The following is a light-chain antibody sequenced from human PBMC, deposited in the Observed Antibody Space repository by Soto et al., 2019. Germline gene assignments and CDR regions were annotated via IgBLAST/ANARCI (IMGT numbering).Light chain of an antibody. CDR2: DVT. V-gene: IGLV2-8*01. CDR1: SSDIGGYNS. J-gene: IGLJ1*01. Sequence: QSALTQSPSASGSPGQSVTISCTGTSSDIGGYNSVSWYQQHPGKAPKVMIYDVTKRPSGVPDRFSGFKSGNTASLTVSALQAEDEADYYCSSYTDRKNLVFGTGTKLTVL. CDR3: SSYTDRKNLV.